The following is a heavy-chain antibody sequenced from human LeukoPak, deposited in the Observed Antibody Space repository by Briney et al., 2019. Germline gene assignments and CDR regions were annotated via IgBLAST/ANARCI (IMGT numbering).Heavy chain of an antibody. Sequence: ASVKVSCTVSGYTLTELSMHWVRQAPGKGLEWMGGFDPEDGATIYAQKFQGRVTMTEDTSTDTAYMELSSLRSEDTAVYYCTIRFLDPEHHYYYGMDVWGQGTTVTVSS. CDR2: FDPEDGAT. CDR3: TIRFLDPEHHYYYGMDV. V-gene: IGHV1-24*01. CDR1: GYTLTELS. D-gene: IGHD3-3*01. J-gene: IGHJ6*02.